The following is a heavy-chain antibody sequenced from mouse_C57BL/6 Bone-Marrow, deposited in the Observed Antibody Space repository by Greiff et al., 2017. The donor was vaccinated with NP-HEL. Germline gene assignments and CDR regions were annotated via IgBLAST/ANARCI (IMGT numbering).Heavy chain of an antibody. CDR1: GYTFTSYW. CDR3: ARGADYDGDYYAMDY. Sequence: QVQLQQPGAELVKPGASVKLSCKASGYTFTSYWMQWVKQRPGQGLEWIGEIDPSDSYTNYNQKFKGKATLTVDTSSSTAYMQLSSLTSEDSAVYYCARGADYDGDYYAMDYWGQGTSVTVSS. J-gene: IGHJ4*01. D-gene: IGHD2-4*01. CDR2: IDPSDSYT. V-gene: IGHV1-50*01.